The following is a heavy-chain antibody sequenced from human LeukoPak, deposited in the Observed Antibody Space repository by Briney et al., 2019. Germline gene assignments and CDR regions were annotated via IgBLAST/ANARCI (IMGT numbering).Heavy chain of an antibody. D-gene: IGHD6-19*01. CDR3: ARPRIAVAIFDY. Sequence: TGGSLRLSRAASGFTFSSYWMHWVRQAPGKGLVWVSRINSDGSSTSYADSVKGRFTISRDNAKNTLYLQMNSLRAEDTAVYYCARPRIAVAIFDYWGQGTLVTVSS. V-gene: IGHV3-74*01. CDR1: GFTFSSYW. J-gene: IGHJ4*02. CDR2: INSDGSST.